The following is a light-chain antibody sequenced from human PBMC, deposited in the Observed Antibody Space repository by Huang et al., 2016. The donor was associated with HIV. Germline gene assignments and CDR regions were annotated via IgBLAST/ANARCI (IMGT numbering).Light chain of an antibody. V-gene: IGKV3-15*01. CDR1: PSVNTN. CDR2: GAS. Sequence: EIEMTQSPATLSVSPGERATLSCRASPSVNTNLAWYQQKPGQAPRLRIFGASTRATGIPARFSGSGSGTEFTLTINSLQSEDFAVYYCQHYNKWPYTFGQGAKVEI. CDR3: QHYNKWPYT. J-gene: IGKJ2*01.